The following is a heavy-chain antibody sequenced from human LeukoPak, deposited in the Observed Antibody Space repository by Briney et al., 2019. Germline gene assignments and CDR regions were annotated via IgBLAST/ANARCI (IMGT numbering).Heavy chain of an antibody. D-gene: IGHD2-15*01. CDR3: ARGIFKLGYCSGGSCYPPNY. Sequence: GGSLRLSCAASGFTVSSNYMSWVRQAPGKGLEWVAVISYDGSNKYYADSVKGRFTISRDNSKNTLYLQMNSLRAEDTAVYYCARGIFKLGYCSGGSCYPPNYWGQGTLVTISS. J-gene: IGHJ4*02. V-gene: IGHV3-30-3*01. CDR1: GFTVSSNY. CDR2: ISYDGSNK.